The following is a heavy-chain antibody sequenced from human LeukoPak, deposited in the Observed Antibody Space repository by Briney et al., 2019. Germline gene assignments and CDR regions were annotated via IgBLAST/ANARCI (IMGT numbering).Heavy chain of an antibody. J-gene: IGHJ4*02. CDR1: GFTFSRYG. CDR2: IKQDGSEK. D-gene: IGHD4-23*01. V-gene: IGHV3-7*01. Sequence: GGSLRLSCAASGFTFSRYGMHWVRQAPGKGLEWVANIKQDGSEKYYVDSVMGRFTISRDNAKNSLYLQMNSLRAEDTAVYYCASRNSLFIWGQGTLVTVSS. CDR3: ASRNSLFI.